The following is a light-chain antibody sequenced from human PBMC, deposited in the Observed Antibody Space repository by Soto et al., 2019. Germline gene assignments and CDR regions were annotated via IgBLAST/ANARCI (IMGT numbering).Light chain of an antibody. CDR1: RTVSSW. CDR2: NAS. J-gene: IGKJ5*01. CDR3: QQRSNWPQIT. V-gene: IGKV1-5*03. Sequence: DIQMTQSPSTLSGSVGDRVTITCRASRTVSSWLAWYQQKPGKAPKLLIYNASTLKSGVPSRFGGSRSGTEFTLTISGLQPDDFATYYCQQRSNWPQITFGQGTRREIK.